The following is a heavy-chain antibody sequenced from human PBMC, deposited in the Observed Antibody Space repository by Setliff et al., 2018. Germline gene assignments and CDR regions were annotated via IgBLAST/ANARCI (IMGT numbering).Heavy chain of an antibody. Sequence: SDTLSLTCTVSGDSITSGSYYWSWIRQPAGKGLEWIGQIYTRGSTNENPSLKSRVTISVDTSKNQVSLRLTSVTAADTAIYYCAKATGFGELFIWGQGTVVTVSS. CDR1: GDSITSGSYY. V-gene: IGHV4-61*09. CDR2: IYTRGST. CDR3: AKATGFGELFI. D-gene: IGHD3-10*01. J-gene: IGHJ4*02.